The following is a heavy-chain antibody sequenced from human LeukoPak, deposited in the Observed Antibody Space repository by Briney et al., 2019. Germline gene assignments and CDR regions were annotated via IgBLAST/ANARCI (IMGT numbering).Heavy chain of an antibody. J-gene: IGHJ6*02. CDR3: VRIAADHPKNYFHYGMDV. V-gene: IGHV4-39*01. D-gene: IGHD6-25*01. CDR2: IHYTGIT. CDR1: CPSIRSSSDY. Sequence: SETLSLTCTVSCPSIRSSSDYWGWVRPPPGRGREWIGRIHYTGITYSTPTLETRLTIYGDTSKNQFSLKLSSVTAADTAVFYCVRIAADHPKNYFHYGMDVWGQGTTVTVSS.